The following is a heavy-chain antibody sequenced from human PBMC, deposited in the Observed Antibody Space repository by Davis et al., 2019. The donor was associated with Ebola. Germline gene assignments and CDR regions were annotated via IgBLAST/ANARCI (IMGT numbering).Heavy chain of an antibody. CDR2: IYHSGST. V-gene: IGHV4-39*07. J-gene: IGHJ5*02. CDR3: ARVFYSNYGSWWFDP. Sequence: PGGSLRLSCTVSGGSISSSSYYWGWIRQPPGKGLEWIGSIYHSGSTYYNPSLKSRVTISVDTSKNQFSLKLSSVTAADTAVYYCARVFYSNYGSWWFDPWGQGTLVTVSS. D-gene: IGHD4-11*01. CDR1: GGSISSSSYY.